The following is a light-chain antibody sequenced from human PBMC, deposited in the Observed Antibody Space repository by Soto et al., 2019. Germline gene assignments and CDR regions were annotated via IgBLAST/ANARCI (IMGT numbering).Light chain of an antibody. CDR1: QGIRND. CDR3: QQYKSYSPST. Sequence: DIQMTQSPFSLSASVGDRVTITCRASQGIRNDLGWYQQRPGKAPKRLIYAASSLQSGVPSRFSGSGSGTEFTLTISSLQPEDFATYYCQQYKSYSPSTFGQGTKVDIK. V-gene: IGKV1-17*01. J-gene: IGKJ1*01. CDR2: AAS.